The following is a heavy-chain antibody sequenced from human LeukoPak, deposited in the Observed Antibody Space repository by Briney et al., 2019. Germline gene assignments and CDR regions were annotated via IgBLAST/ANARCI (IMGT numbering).Heavy chain of an antibody. J-gene: IGHJ4*02. V-gene: IGHV4-34*01. CDR1: GGSFGGYY. Sequence: PSETLSLTCAVYGGSFGGYYWSWIRQPPGKGLEWIGEINHSGSTNYNPSLKSRVTISVDTSKNQFSLKLSSVTAADTAVYYCARRTRITIFGVAYRFDYWGQGTLVTVSS. CDR2: INHSGST. CDR3: ARRTRITIFGVAYRFDY. D-gene: IGHD3-3*01.